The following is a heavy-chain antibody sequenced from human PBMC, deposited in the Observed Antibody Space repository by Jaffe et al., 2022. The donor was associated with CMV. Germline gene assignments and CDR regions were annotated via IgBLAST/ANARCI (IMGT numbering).Heavy chain of an antibody. D-gene: IGHD3-16*01. CDR3: ARDSRESWAEYYYYYYMDV. Sequence: QVQLQESGPGLVKPSGTLSLTCAVSGGSISSSNWWSWVRQPPGKGLEWIGEIYHSGSTNYNPSLKSRVTISVDKSKNQFSLKLSSVTAADTAVYYCARDSRESWAEYYYYYYMDVWGKGTTVTVSS. V-gene: IGHV4-4*02. CDR2: IYHSGST. CDR1: GGSISSSNW. J-gene: IGHJ6*03.